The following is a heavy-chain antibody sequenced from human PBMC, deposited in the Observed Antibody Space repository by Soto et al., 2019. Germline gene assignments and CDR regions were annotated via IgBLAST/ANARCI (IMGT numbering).Heavy chain of an antibody. D-gene: IGHD6-13*01. CDR2: IYYSGST. V-gene: IGHV4-39*01. J-gene: IGHJ5*02. Sequence: PSETLSLTCTVSGGSISSSSYYWGWIRQPPGKGLEWIGSIYYSGSTYYNPSLKSRVTISVDTSKNQFSLKLSSVTAADTAVYYCARRSSSWFINWFDPWGQGTLVTVSS. CDR3: ARRSSSWFINWFDP. CDR1: GGSISSSSYY.